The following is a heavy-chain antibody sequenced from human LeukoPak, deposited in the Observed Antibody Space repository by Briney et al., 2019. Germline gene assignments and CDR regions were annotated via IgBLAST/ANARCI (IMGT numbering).Heavy chain of an antibody. CDR2: TRNKANSYTT. CDR1: GFTFSDHC. CDR3: ARESGGGVLGYFDL. Sequence: GGSLRLSCAASGFTFSDHCMDWVRQAPGKGLEWVGRTRNKANSYTTEYAASVKGRFTISRDDSKKSLYLQMNSLKTEDTAVYYCARESGGGVLGYFDLWGRRTLVSVSS. J-gene: IGHJ2*01. D-gene: IGHD3-10*01. V-gene: IGHV3-72*01.